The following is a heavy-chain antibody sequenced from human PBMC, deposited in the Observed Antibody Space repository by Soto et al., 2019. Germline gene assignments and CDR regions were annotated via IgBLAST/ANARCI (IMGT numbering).Heavy chain of an antibody. CDR1: GYTFTSYY. D-gene: IGHD2-21*02. CDR2: INPSGGST. CDR3: ARDLTAADY. Sequence: QVQLMQSGAEVKKPGASVTISCKASGYTFTSYYIHWVRQAPRQGLEWMAIINPSGGSTNYAQKFQGRVTVTRDTSTSTVNTELSSLSSEDTAVYYCARDLTAADYWGQGTLVTVSS. J-gene: IGHJ4*02. V-gene: IGHV1-46*01.